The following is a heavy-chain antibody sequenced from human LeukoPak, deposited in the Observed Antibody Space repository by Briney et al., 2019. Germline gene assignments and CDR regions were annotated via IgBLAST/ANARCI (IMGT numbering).Heavy chain of an antibody. CDR2: IYHSGRT. CDR3: ARGVPPDY. CDR1: DYSISSDYY. D-gene: IGHD2-8*01. V-gene: IGHV4-38-2*01. Sequence: SETLSLTCAVSDYSISSDYYWDWIRQPPGKGLEWIGSIYHSGRTYYNPSLKSRATISVDTSKNQFSLNLSSVTAADTAVYYCARGVPPDYWGQGTLVTVSS. J-gene: IGHJ4*02.